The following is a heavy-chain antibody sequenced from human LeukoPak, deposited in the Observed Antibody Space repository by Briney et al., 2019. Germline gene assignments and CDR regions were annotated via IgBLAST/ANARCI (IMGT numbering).Heavy chain of an antibody. V-gene: IGHV1-2*02. CDR1: GYTFTGYY. D-gene: IGHD1-26*01. CDR3: ARGMWEPTAYFDY. CDR2: VIPNSGGT. Sequence: GSVKVSCKASGYTFTGYYMHWVRQAPGQGLEWMGWVIPNSGGTNYAQKFQGRVTMTRDTSISTAYMELSRLRSDDTAVYYCARGMWEPTAYFDYWGQGTLVTVSS. J-gene: IGHJ4*02.